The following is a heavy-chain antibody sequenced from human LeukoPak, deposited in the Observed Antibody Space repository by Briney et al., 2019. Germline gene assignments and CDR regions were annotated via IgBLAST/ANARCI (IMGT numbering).Heavy chain of an antibody. Sequence: SETLSLTCAVYGGSFSGYYWSWVRQPPGKGREWIGEINHSGSTTYNPPLKSRATIPVDTSKNQFSLRLSSVTAADTAVYYCARRRLLGASDIWGQGTMVTVSS. D-gene: IGHD2-8*02. CDR1: GGSFSGYY. J-gene: IGHJ3*02. V-gene: IGHV4-34*01. CDR2: INHSGST. CDR3: ARRRLLGASDI.